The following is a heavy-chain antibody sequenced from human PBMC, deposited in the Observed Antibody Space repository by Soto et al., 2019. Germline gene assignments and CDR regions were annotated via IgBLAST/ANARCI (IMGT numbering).Heavy chain of an antibody. CDR2: IDPSDSYT. CDR3: AKQRTIIGGATLYYYGMAV. Sequence: PGESLKISCKGSGYSFTSYWISWARQMPGKGLEWMGRIDPSDSYTNYSPSFQGHVTISADKSISTAYLQWRSLKDSDTAMYYCAKQRTIIGGATLYYYGMAVGGQGTTVTLSS. J-gene: IGHJ6*02. CDR1: GYSFTSYW. V-gene: IGHV5-10-1*01. D-gene: IGHD1-26*01.